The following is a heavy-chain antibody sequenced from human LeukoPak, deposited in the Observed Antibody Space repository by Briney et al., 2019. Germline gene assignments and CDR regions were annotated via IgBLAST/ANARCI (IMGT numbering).Heavy chain of an antibody. CDR1: GYTFTNYD. CDR2: MNSNSGNT. CDR3: ARGAPGSYCSGGSCPYFDY. Sequence: EASVKVSCKASGYTFTNYDIMWVRQATGQGPEWMGWMNSNSGNTGYAQKFQGRVTMTRNTSISTAYMELSSLRSEDTAVYYCARGAPGSYCSGGSCPYFDYWGQGTLISVSS. D-gene: IGHD2-15*01. V-gene: IGHV1-8*01. J-gene: IGHJ4*02.